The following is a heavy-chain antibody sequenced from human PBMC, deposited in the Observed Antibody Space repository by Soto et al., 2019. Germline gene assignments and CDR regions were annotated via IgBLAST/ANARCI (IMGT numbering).Heavy chain of an antibody. Sequence: PGGSLRLSCAASGFTFSSYGMHGVRQAPGKGLEGVAVISYDGGNKYYADSVKGRFTISRDNSKNTLYLQMNSLRAEDTAVYYCAKDPTGTTSYYYYGTDVWGQGTTVNVSS. D-gene: IGHD1-1*01. V-gene: IGHV3-30*18. CDR1: GFTFSSYG. J-gene: IGHJ6*02. CDR2: ISYDGGNK. CDR3: AKDPTGTTSYYYYGTDV.